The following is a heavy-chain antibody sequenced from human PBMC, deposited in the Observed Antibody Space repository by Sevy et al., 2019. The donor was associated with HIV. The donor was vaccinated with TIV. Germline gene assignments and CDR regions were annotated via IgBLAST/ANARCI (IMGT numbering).Heavy chain of an antibody. Sequence: GGSLRLSCAASGFSISGYGMHWVRQAPGKGLEWVAVIWYDGNNKEYADSVKGRLTISRDNSKNTLYLQVNSLRAQDTAVYYCSTDYIRVAGIGYYFHSWGQGTLVTVSS. J-gene: IGHJ4*02. CDR3: STDYIRVAGIGYYFHS. CDR1: GFSISGYG. CDR2: IWYDGNNK. D-gene: IGHD6-19*01. V-gene: IGHV3-33*01.